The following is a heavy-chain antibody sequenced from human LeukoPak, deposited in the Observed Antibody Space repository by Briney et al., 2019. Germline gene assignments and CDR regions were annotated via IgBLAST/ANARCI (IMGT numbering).Heavy chain of an antibody. V-gene: IGHV3-30*03. Sequence: PGKSLRLSCVASGFTLSSYGMHWVRQAPGKGLEWVALISYDGSQKYYADSVKGRFTVSRDNSKSLLYLQMNSLRPEDTAVYFCARDWNAGGYYFDYWGQGTLVTVSS. J-gene: IGHJ4*02. CDR2: ISYDGSQK. CDR3: ARDWNAGGYYFDY. D-gene: IGHD3-16*01. CDR1: GFTLSSYG.